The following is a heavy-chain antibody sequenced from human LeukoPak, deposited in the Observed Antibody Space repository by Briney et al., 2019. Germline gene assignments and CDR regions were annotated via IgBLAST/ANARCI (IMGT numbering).Heavy chain of an antibody. D-gene: IGHD6-19*01. CDR2: ISYDGSNK. J-gene: IGHJ6*04. CDR3: AREYEQWLTMDV. CDR1: GFTFSSYA. V-gene: IGHV3-30*01. Sequence: SGGSLRLSCAASGFTFSSYAMHWVRQAPGKGLQWVAVISYDGSNKYYADSVKGRFTISRDNSKNTLHLQINSLRAEDTAVYYCAREYEQWLTMDVWGKGTTVTVSS.